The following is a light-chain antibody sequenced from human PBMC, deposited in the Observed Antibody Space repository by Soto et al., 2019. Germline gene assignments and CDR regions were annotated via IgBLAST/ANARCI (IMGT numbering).Light chain of an antibody. CDR1: PSISIW. J-gene: IGKJ1*01. CDR3: QQYNRYSPLT. Sequence: DNQMTQSPSTQSAYGGGRITLXXRASPSISIWLAWYQQKPGTAPKRIXYKASSLESGVPSRFIGSGSGTELTLTISSLQPDEFATYYCQQYNRYSPLTFGRGTKVDIK. CDR2: KAS. V-gene: IGKV1-5*03.